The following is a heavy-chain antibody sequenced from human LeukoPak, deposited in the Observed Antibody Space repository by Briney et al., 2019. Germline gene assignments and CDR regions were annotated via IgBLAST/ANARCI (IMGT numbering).Heavy chain of an antibody. CDR2: INQGGSDK. CDR3: TRDRSRAEDD. Sequence: GGSLRLSCAASGFTFSGHWTSWVRQAPGKGQEWVANINQGGSDKYYVDSVKGRFTISRDNANNLLYLQMNSLRGEDTAVYYCTRDRSRAEDDWGQGTLVTVSS. D-gene: IGHD1-14*01. J-gene: IGHJ4*02. CDR1: GFTFSGHW. V-gene: IGHV3-7*01.